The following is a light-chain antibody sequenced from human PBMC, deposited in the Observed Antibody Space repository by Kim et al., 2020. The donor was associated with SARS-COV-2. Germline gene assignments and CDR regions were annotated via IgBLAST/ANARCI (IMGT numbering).Light chain of an antibody. CDR3: QVWDSTSDHSL. Sequence: SYELTQPPSVSVAPGKTARIPCGGSNIGSKSVHWYQQKAGQAPVLVIYYDSDRPSGIPERFSGSNSGNTATLTISRVEAGDEADYYCQVWDSTSDHSLFGGGTRLTVL. CDR2: YDS. V-gene: IGLV3-21*04. CDR1: NIGSKS. J-gene: IGLJ2*01.